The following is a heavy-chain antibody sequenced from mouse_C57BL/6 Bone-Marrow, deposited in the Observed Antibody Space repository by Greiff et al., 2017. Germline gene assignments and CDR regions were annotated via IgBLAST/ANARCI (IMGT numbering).Heavy chain of an antibody. D-gene: IGHD3-3*01. CDR3: AREGPPDV. CDR1: GYTFTDYC. CDR2: INPYNGCT. J-gene: IGHJ1*03. Sequence: VQLQQSGPVLVKPGASVKMSCKASGYTFTDYCMNWVKQSPGKSLEWIGVINPYNGCTSYNQKFKGKATLTVDKSSRTAYMQLNSLTSEASAVCDCAREGPPDVWGTGTTVTVSS. V-gene: IGHV1-19*01.